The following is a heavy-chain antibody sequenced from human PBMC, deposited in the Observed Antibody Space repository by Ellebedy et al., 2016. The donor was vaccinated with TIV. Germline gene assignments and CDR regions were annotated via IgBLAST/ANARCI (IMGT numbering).Heavy chain of an antibody. Sequence: SETLSLXXTVSGGSISSYFWSWIRQPAGKGLEWIGRIYASGSTNYNPSLKSRVTMSVDTSKNQFSLKLSSVTAADTAVYFCARDPLYYDSSGLPYYYGMDVWGQGTTVTVSS. J-gene: IGHJ6*02. CDR2: IYASGST. CDR3: ARDPLYYDSSGLPYYYGMDV. D-gene: IGHD3-22*01. CDR1: GGSISSYF. V-gene: IGHV4-4*07.